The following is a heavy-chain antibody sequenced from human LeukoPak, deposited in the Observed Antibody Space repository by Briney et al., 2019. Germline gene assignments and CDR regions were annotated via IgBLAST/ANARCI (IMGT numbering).Heavy chain of an antibody. CDR2: ISSSSNTI. J-gene: IGHJ3*02. CDR3: ARDLGSSWYRAFDI. D-gene: IGHD6-13*01. Sequence: GGPVTLLCAACGFPFNSYSKHGVRPAPGEGLECGSYISSSSNTIQYADSVKGRFTISRDNAKISLYLQMNSLRAEDTAVYYCARDLGSSWYRAFDIWGQGTMVTVSS. CDR1: GFPFNSYS. V-gene: IGHV3-48*01.